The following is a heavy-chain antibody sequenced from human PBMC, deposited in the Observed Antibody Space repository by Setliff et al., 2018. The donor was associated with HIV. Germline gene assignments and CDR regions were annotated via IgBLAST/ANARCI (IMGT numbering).Heavy chain of an antibody. J-gene: IGHJ5*02. Sequence: SETLSLTCAVYGGSFMGYYWTWIRQPAGKGLEWIGRIYTNGSTNYNPSLKSRATIAVDTSKNQFSLKLSSVTAADTAVYYCARSVVVVTVEWFDPWGQGTLVTVSS. CDR3: ARSVVVVTVEWFDP. CDR1: GGSFMGYY. V-gene: IGHV4-59*10. D-gene: IGHD2-21*02. CDR2: IYTNGST.